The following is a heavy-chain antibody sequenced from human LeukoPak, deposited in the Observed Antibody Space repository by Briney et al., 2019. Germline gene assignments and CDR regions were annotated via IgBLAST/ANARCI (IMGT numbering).Heavy chain of an antibody. CDR1: GGSISSYY. D-gene: IGHD6-19*01. J-gene: IGHJ4*02. CDR3: AKDQYSSGWYFDY. V-gene: IGHV3-23*01. CDR2: ISDDSGST. Sequence: ETLSLTCTVSGGSISSYYWSWVRQAPGKGLEWVSGISDDSGSTYYADSVRGRFTISRDNSKNTLYLQMNSLRVEDTAIYYCAKDQYSSGWYFDYWGQGTLVTVSS.